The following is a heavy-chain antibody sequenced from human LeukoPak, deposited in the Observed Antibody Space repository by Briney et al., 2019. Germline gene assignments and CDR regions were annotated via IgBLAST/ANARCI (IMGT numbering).Heavy chain of an antibody. V-gene: IGHV3-11*01. D-gene: IGHD5-24*01. J-gene: IGHJ2*01. CDR1: GFTFSDYY. Sequence: GGSLRLSCAASGFTFSDYYMSWIRQAPGKGLEWVSYISSSGSTIYYADSVKGRFTISRDNAKNSLYLQMNSLRAGDTAVYYCAREGYNLPWYFDLWGRGTLVTVSS. CDR3: AREGYNLPWYFDL. CDR2: ISSSGSTI.